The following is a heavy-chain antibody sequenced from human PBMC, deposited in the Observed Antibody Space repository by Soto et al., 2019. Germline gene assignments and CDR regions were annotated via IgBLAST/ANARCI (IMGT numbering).Heavy chain of an antibody. D-gene: IGHD6-19*01. Sequence: ESGGGLVQPGGSLRLSCAASGFTFSSYAMSWVRQAPGKGLEWVSAISGSGGSTYYADSVKGRFTISRDNSKNTLYLQMNSLRAEDAAVYYCAKGTAGRYYYYMDVWGKGTTVTVSS. CDR2: ISGSGGST. V-gene: IGHV3-23*01. J-gene: IGHJ6*03. CDR3: AKGTAGRYYYYMDV. CDR1: GFTFSSYA.